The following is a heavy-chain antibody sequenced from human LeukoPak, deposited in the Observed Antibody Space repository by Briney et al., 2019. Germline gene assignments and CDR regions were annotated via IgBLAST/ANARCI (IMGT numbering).Heavy chain of an antibody. CDR1: GGSFSGYY. CDR2: INHSGST. D-gene: IGHD3-9*01. V-gene: IGHV4-34*01. J-gene: IGHJ4*02. CDR3: ARDLDLDY. Sequence: KASETLSLTCAVYGGSFSGYYWSWIRQPPGKGLEWIGEINHSGSTNYNPSLKSRVTISVDTSKNQFSLQLSSVTAADTAVYYCARDLDLDYWGQGTLVTVSS.